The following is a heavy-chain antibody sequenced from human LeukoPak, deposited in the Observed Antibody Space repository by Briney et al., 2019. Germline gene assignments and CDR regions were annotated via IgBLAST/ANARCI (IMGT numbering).Heavy chain of an antibody. Sequence: GGSLRLSCAASGFTVSSNYMSWVRQAPGKGLEWVANLNQDGSQKYDVDSVKGRFTISRDNAKNSLHLLMNSLRAEDTAMYHCARIGYSSSSLDYWGQGTLVTVSS. J-gene: IGHJ4*02. CDR2: LNQDGSQK. CDR3: ARIGYSSSSLDY. CDR1: GFTVSSNY. D-gene: IGHD6-6*01. V-gene: IGHV3-7*01.